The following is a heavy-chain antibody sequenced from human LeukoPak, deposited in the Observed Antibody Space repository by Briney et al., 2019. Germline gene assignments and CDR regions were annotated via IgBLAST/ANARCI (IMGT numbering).Heavy chain of an antibody. CDR2: ISYDGSNK. Sequence: GSLRLSCAASGFTFSSYGMHWVRQAPGKGLEWVAVISYDGSNKYYADSVKGRFTISRDNSKNTLYLQMNSLRAEDTAVYYCAKDFSSSWYFDYWGQGTLVTVSS. CDR3: AKDFSSSWYFDY. J-gene: IGHJ4*02. D-gene: IGHD6-13*01. CDR1: GFTFSSYG. V-gene: IGHV3-30*18.